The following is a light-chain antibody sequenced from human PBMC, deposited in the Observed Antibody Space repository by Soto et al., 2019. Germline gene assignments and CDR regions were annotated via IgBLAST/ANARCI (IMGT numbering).Light chain of an antibody. J-gene: IGKJ1*01. Sequence: SPSSLSASIYDTVPITCRASQNIDMYLNWYQQKPGKAPRVLISGASNLQSGVPSRFSGSGSGTEFTLTISSLQPDDFATYYCQHYNSYSEAVGQGTKVDIK. CDR2: GAS. V-gene: IGKV1-5*01. CDR3: QHYNSYSEA. CDR1: QNIDMY.